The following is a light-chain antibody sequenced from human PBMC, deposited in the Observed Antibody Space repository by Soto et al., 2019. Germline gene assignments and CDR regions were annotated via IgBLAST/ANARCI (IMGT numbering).Light chain of an antibody. Sequence: DIQMTQSPSSLCACVGDRVTITCLASQRISSYLNWYHQKPGEAPKLLIYDASSLESGVPSRFSGSRHGKDFALNISSVKPEDFAAYSCQLGYSIPRKFGQATRMDI. J-gene: IGKJ1*01. V-gene: IGKV1-39*01. CDR1: QRISSY. CDR3: QLGYSIPRK. CDR2: DAS.